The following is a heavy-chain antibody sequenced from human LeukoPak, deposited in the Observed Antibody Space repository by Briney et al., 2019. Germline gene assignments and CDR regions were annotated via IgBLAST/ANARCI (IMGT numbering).Heavy chain of an antibody. D-gene: IGHD3-22*01. Sequence: GASVKVSCKASGGTFSSYAISWVRQAPGQGLEWMGWINPNSGGTNYAQKFQGRVTMTRDTSISTAYMELSRLRSDDTAVYYCARVHDSSGYYDQYYFDYWGQGTLVTVSS. J-gene: IGHJ4*02. CDR3: ARVHDSSGYYDQYYFDY. V-gene: IGHV1-2*02. CDR2: INPNSGGT. CDR1: GGTFSSYA.